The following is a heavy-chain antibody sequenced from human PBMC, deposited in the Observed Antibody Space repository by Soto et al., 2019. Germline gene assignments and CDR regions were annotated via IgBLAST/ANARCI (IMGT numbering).Heavy chain of an antibody. CDR2: IIPIFGTA. Sequence: SVKVSCKASGGTFSIYAISGVRQSALQWLDWMGGIIPIFGTANYAQKFQGRVTITADESTSTAYMELSSLRSEDTAVYYCARSIMITFGAIDYYGMDVWGQGTTVTVSS. V-gene: IGHV1-69*13. CDR3: ARSIMITFGAIDYYGMDV. J-gene: IGHJ6*02. D-gene: IGHD3-16*01. CDR1: GGTFSIYA.